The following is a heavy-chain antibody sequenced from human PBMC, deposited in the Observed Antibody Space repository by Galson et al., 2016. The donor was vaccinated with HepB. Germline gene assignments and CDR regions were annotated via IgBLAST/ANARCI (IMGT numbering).Heavy chain of an antibody. J-gene: IGHJ3*02. CDR2: ISNSGGRT. D-gene: IGHD3-22*01. CDR3: AKDPNYYDSSGYSGGAFDI. CDR1: GFTFRSYA. Sequence: LRLYCAASGFTFRSYAMTWVRQAPGKGLEWVAEISNSGGRTYYADSVKGRFTISRDNSKNTMSLQMHSLRAEDTAVYYCAKDPNYYDSSGYSGGAFDIWGQGTMVTVSS. V-gene: IGHV3-23*01.